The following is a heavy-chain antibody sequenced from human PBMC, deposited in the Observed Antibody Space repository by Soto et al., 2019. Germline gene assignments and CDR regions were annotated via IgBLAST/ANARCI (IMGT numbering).Heavy chain of an antibody. CDR1: GFTFENYA. J-gene: IGHJ6*02. D-gene: IGHD3-3*01. CDR3: AKDSWAIFGVPAGEYYAMEV. V-gene: IGHV3-23*01. CDR2: ISGSGGTT. Sequence: GGSLRLSCVASGFTFENYAMSWVRQAPGKGLEWVSAISGSGGTTYYSDSVRGRFTISRDNSKNTVYLQMNDLRVEDAAEYFCAKDSWAIFGVPAGEYYAMEVWGQGKSVTVSS.